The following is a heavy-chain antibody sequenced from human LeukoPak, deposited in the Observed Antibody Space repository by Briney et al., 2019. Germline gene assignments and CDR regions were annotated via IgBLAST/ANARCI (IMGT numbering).Heavy chain of an antibody. Sequence: GGSLKPSCAASGFAFSSYSMDWVRQAPGKGLEWVSSISSSSDYIHYADSVKGRFTISRDNAKNSLHLQMNSMRVEDTAVYYCARLQSRGLADYWGQGTLVTVSS. J-gene: IGHJ4*02. CDR3: ARLQSRGLADY. V-gene: IGHV3-21*01. CDR1: GFAFSSYS. CDR2: ISSSSDYI. D-gene: IGHD3-10*01.